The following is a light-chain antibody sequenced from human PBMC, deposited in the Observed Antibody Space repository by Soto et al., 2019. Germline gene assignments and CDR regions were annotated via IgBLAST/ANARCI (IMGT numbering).Light chain of an antibody. CDR1: SGHSDYA. Sequence: QPVLTQSPSASASLGASVKLTCTLSSGHSDYAMAWHQQQPHKGPRYLMKLNSDGSHTKGDGIPDRFSGSSSGAERYLTISNLQSEDEADYYCETWDTGIQVFGGGTKLTVL. CDR2: LNSDGSH. V-gene: IGLV4-69*01. CDR3: ETWDTGIQV. J-gene: IGLJ2*01.